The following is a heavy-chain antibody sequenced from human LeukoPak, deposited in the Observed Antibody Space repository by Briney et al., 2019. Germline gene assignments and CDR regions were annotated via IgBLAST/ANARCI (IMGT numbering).Heavy chain of an antibody. CDR1: GGTFSSYA. D-gene: IGHD3-3*01. Sequence: SVKVSCKASGGTFSSYAISWVRQAPGQGLEWMGGIIPIFGTANYAQKFQGRVTITADESTSTAYMELSSLRSEDTAVYYCARVHNDFGVVPNWFDPWGQGTLVTVSS. CDR3: ARVHNDFGVVPNWFDP. J-gene: IGHJ5*02. CDR2: IIPIFGTA. V-gene: IGHV1-69*13.